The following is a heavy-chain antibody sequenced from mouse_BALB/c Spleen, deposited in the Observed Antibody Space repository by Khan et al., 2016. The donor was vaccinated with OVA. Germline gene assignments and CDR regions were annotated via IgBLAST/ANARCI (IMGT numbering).Heavy chain of an antibody. Sequence: QIQLVQSGPELKKPGETVKISCKASGYTFTNYGMNWVKQAPGKGLKWMGWINTYTGEPTYGDDFKGRFAFSLETSASTAYLQINNLKNEDMGTYFCCRSQLSLYAMDYLGQGTSVTVSS. V-gene: IGHV9-1*02. J-gene: IGHJ4*01. D-gene: IGHD3-1*01. CDR2: INTYTGEP. CDR1: GYTFTNYG. CDR3: CRSQLSLYAMDY.